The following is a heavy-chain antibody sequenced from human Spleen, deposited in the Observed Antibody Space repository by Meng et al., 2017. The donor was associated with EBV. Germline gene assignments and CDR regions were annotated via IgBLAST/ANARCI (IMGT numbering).Heavy chain of an antibody. CDR3: AKKGDSGWDFDY. Sequence: QGQVLGSGGGAVQPGRSLRLSCHASGFTFSTSGMHWVRQAPGKGLEWVALVSFDGSHKYYADSVKGRFTISRDNSKNTLDLQMNSLRAEDTAVYYCAKKGDSGWDFDYWGQGTLVTVSS. J-gene: IGHJ4*02. D-gene: IGHD6-19*01. V-gene: IGHV3-30*18. CDR2: VSFDGSHK. CDR1: GFTFSTSG.